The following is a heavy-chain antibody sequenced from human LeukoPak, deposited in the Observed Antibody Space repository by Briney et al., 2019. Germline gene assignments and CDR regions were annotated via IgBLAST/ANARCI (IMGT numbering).Heavy chain of an antibody. CDR1: GGSISSYY. Sequence: SETLSLTCTVSGGSISSYYWNWIRQPPGKGLEWIGYIYYSGSTNYNPSLESRVAMSVDTSKNQFSLKLSSVTADDTAVYYCARGQWVDTADDYWGQGTLVTVSS. J-gene: IGHJ4*02. V-gene: IGHV4-59*01. D-gene: IGHD5-18*01. CDR2: IYYSGST. CDR3: ARGQWVDTADDY.